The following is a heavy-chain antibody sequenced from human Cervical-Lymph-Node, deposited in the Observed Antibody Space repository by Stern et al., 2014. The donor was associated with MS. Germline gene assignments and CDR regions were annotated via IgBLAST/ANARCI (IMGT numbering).Heavy chain of an antibody. CDR1: GVTFSSHW. V-gene: IGHV3-74*02. Sequence: VQLVQSGGGLVQPGGSLRLSCGASGVTFSSHWMHWVRQAPGKGLVWVSRIDSDGSSTSDVDSVKGRFIISRDNAKNTSYLQMNSLRPEDTAVYYCARGRYYAMDVWGQGTTVTVSS. CDR3: ARGRYYAMDV. J-gene: IGHJ6*02. D-gene: IGHD1-26*01. CDR2: IDSDGSST.